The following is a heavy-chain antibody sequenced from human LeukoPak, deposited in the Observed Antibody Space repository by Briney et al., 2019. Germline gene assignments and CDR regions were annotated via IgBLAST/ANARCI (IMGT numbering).Heavy chain of an antibody. Sequence: PGRSLRLSCAASGFTFSSYAMLWVRQAPGKGLEWVAVISYDGSNKYYADSVKGRFTISRDNSKNTLYLQMNSLRAEDTAVYYCARERGDYYYYYMDVWGKGTTVTVSS. J-gene: IGHJ6*03. V-gene: IGHV3-30*01. CDR3: ARERGDYYYYYMDV. D-gene: IGHD3-10*01. CDR2: ISYDGSNK. CDR1: GFTFSSYA.